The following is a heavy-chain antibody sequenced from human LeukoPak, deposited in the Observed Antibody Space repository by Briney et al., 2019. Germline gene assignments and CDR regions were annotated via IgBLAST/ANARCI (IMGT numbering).Heavy chain of an antibody. V-gene: IGHV4-59*01. J-gene: IGHJ3*02. CDR3: AREGRYYYDSSGYDAFDI. CDR1: GGSISSYY. CDR2: IYYSGRN. Sequence: PSETLSLTCTVSGGSISSYYWSWIRQPPGKGLEWIGYIYYSGRNKYNPSLKSRVTISVDTSKNQFSLKLSSVTAADTAVYYCAREGRYYYDSSGYDAFDIWGQGTMVTVSS. D-gene: IGHD3-22*01.